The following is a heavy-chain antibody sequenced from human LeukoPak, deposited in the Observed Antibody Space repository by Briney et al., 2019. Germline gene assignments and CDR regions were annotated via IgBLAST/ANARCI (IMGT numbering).Heavy chain of an antibody. CDR1: GGSVNSDKSY. J-gene: IGHJ4*02. D-gene: IGHD1-26*01. Sequence: SETLSLTCAVPGGSVNSDKSYWSWIRQHPGKGLEWIGYIDYSGSTYYNPALNSRVTISGDTSNNQFSLKLSSVTAADTAVYYCARAVGNYFDYWGQGTLVTVSS. V-gene: IGHV4-31*11. CDR2: IDYSGST. CDR3: ARAVGNYFDY.